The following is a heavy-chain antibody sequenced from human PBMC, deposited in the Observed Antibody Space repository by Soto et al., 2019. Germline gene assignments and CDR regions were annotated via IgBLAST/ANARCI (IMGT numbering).Heavy chain of an antibody. J-gene: IGHJ6*02. CDR1: GCKCVNYW. V-gene: IGHV5-10-1*01. Sequence: GESMKICSKGSGCKCVNYWVSWVRQIPGKGLEWMGRIDPSDSYTNYSPSFQGHVTISADKSISTAYLQWSSLKASDTAMYYWARQHSGYKWNPYYYVMDVWVQGTTVTVSS. D-gene: IGHD3-22*01. CDR2: IDPSDSYT. CDR3: ARQHSGYKWNPYYYVMDV.